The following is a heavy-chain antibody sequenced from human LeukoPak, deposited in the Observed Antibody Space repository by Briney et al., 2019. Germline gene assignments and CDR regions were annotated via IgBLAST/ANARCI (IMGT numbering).Heavy chain of an antibody. D-gene: IGHD1-26*01. V-gene: IGHV1-2*02. CDR3: ARVSEKWEHYFDY. CDR1: GYTFTGYY. J-gene: IGHJ4*02. CDR2: INPNSGGT. Sequence: ASVKVSCKASGYTFTGYYMHWVRQAPGQGLEWMGWINPNSGGTNYAQKFQGRVTMTRDTSISTAYMELSRLRSDDTAVYYCARVSEKWEHYFDYWGQGTLVTVSS.